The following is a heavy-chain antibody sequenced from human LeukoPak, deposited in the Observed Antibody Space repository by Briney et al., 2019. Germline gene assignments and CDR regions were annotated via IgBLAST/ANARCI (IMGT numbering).Heavy chain of an antibody. J-gene: IGHJ4*02. V-gene: IGHV3-21*01. Sequence: PGGSLRLSCAASGFTFSSYAMSWVRQAPGKGLEWVSSIISSGSYIYYADSVKGRFTISRDNAKNSLYLQMNSLRAEDTAVYYCAREDASSWDYWGQGILVTVSS. CDR1: GFTFSSYA. CDR2: IISSGSYI. D-gene: IGHD6-13*01. CDR3: AREDASSWDY.